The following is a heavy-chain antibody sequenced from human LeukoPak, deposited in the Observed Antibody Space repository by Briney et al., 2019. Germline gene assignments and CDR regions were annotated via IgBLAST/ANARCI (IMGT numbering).Heavy chain of an antibody. CDR3: ARGVVVTEVWFDP. Sequence: ASVKVSCKASGYTFTSYGISWVRQAPGQGLEWMGWINPNSGGTNYAQKFQGRVTMTRDTSISTAYMELSRLRSDDTAVYYCARGVVVTEVWFDPWGQGTLVTVSS. CDR2: INPNSGGT. V-gene: IGHV1-2*02. CDR1: GYTFTSYG. D-gene: IGHD2-21*02. J-gene: IGHJ5*02.